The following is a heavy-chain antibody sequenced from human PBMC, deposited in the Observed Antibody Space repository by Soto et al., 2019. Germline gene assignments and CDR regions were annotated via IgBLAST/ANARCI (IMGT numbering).Heavy chain of an antibody. CDR2: ISSSSSYI. V-gene: IGHV3-21*01. CDR3: ARDAIGTVSSDTY. D-gene: IGHD4-17*01. J-gene: IGHJ4*02. CDR1: GFTFSSYS. Sequence: EVQLVESGGGLVKPGGSLRLSCAASGFTFSSYSMNWVRQAPGKGLEWVSSISSSSSYIYYADSVKGRFTISRDNAKNSLYLQMNSLRAEDTAVYYCARDAIGTVSSDTYWGQGTLVTVSS.